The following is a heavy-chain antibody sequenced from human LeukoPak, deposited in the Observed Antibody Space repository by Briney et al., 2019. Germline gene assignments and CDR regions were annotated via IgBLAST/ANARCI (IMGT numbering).Heavy chain of an antibody. Sequence: LSLTCTVSGGSISGYYWSWIRQAPGKGLEWVSYISSSSYTNYANSVKGRFTISRDNAKNSLYLQMNSLRAEDTAVYYCARVDCSSSSGMGGNWFDPWGQGTLVTVSS. D-gene: IGHD2-2*01. CDR3: ARVDCSSSSGMGGNWFDP. V-gene: IGHV3-11*05. CDR1: GGSISGYY. J-gene: IGHJ5*02. CDR2: ISSSSYT.